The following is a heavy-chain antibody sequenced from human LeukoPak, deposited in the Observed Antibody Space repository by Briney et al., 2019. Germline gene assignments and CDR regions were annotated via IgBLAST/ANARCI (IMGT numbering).Heavy chain of an antibody. CDR1: GGSLSSYY. CDR2: IYYSGST. V-gene: IGHV4-59*01. J-gene: IGHJ4*02. CDR3: ARSVRGVRFDY. D-gene: IGHD3-10*02. Sequence: SETLSLTCTVSGGSLSSYYWSWIRQPPGKGLEWIGYIYYSGSTSYNPSLKSRVTISVDTSKNQFSLKLSSVTAADTAVYYCARSVRGVRFDYWGQGTLVTVSS.